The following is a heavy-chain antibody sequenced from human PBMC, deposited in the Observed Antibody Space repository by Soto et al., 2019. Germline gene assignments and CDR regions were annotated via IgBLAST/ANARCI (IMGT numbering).Heavy chain of an antibody. D-gene: IGHD6-13*01. J-gene: IGHJ6*02. Sequence: GESLKISCKGSGYSFTSYWIGWVRQMPGKGLERMGIIYPGDSDTRYSPSFQGQVTISADKSISTAYLQWSSLKASDTAMYYCARHSGGSSGSPLLGMDVWGQGTKVTVS. V-gene: IGHV5-51*01. CDR2: IYPGDSDT. CDR3: ARHSGGSSGSPLLGMDV. CDR1: GYSFTSYW.